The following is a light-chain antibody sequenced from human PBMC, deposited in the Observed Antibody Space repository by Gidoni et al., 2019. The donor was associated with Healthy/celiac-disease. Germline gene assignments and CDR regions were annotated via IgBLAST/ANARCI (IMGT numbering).Light chain of an antibody. V-gene: IGKV3-20*01. CDR1: QSVSSSY. CDR2: GAS. J-gene: IGKJ3*01. Sequence: GTLSLSPGERATLSCRASQSVSSSYLAWYQQKPGQAPRLLIYGASSRATGIPDRFSGSGSGTDFTLTISRLEPEDFAVYYCQQYGSRPFTFGPGTKVDIK. CDR3: QQYGSRPFT.